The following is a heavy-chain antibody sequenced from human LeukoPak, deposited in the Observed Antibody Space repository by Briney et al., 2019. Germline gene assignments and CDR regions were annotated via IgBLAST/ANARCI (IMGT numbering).Heavy chain of an antibody. CDR1: GDSVSSKNVA. J-gene: IGHJ4*02. CDR2: TYYRSKWYN. D-gene: IGHD6-19*01. Sequence: SQTLSLTCAISGDSVSSKNVAWNWIRQSPSRGLEWLGRTYYRSKWYNDYAVSVKGRISVNPDTSKNQFSLQLNSVTPEDTAVYYRTRDGSGWPQDYWGQGTLVTVSS. V-gene: IGHV6-1*01. CDR3: TRDGSGWPQDY.